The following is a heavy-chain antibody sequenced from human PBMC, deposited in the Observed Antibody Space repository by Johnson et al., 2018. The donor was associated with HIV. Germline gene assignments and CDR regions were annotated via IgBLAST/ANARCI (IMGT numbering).Heavy chain of an antibody. CDR3: ARDLRGAFDI. V-gene: IGHV3-30*02. CDR1: GFTFSSNG. CDR2: IRFDGSSK. Sequence: QVQLVESGGGVVQPGGSLRLSCVVSGFTFSSNGMHWVRQAPGKGLEWVAFIRFDGSSKYYGDSVKGRFSISRDNSKNTLYLQMNSLRAEDTAVYYCARDLRGAFDIWGQGTMVAVSS. J-gene: IGHJ3*02.